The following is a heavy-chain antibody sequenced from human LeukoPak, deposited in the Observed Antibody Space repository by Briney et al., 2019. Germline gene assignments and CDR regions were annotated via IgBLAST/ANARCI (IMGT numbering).Heavy chain of an antibody. V-gene: IGHV3-9*01. D-gene: IGHD3-10*01. CDR1: GFTFDDYA. J-gene: IGHJ4*02. CDR2: ISWNSGSI. Sequence: GGSLRLSCAASGFTFDDYAVHWVRQAPGKGLEWVSGISWNSGSIGYADSVKGRFTISRDNAKNSLYLQMNSLRAEDTALYYCAKDRGSSLTYFDYWGQGTLVTVSS. CDR3: AKDRGSSLTYFDY.